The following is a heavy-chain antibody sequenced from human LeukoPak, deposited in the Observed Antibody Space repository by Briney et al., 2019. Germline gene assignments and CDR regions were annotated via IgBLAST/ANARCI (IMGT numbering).Heavy chain of an antibody. J-gene: IGHJ4*02. CDR2: ISYDGSNK. V-gene: IGHV3-30*18. CDR1: GFTFSSYG. Sequence: PGRSLRLSCAASGFTFSSYGMHWVRQAPGKGLEWVAVISYDGSNKYYADSVKGRFTISRDNSKNTLYLQVNSLRAEDTAVYYCAKDRNYYDSSGYYYEGLFDYWGQGTLVTVSS. CDR3: AKDRNYYDSSGYYYEGLFDY. D-gene: IGHD3-22*01.